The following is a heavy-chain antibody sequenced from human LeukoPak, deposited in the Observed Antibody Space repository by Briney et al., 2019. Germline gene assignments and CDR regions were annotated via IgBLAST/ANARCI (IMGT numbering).Heavy chain of an antibody. CDR3: AGGSGSYGNFDY. J-gene: IGHJ4*02. Sequence: PSQTLSLTCTVSGGSISSGGYYWSWIRQHPGKGLEWIGYIYYSGSTYYNPSLKSRVTMSVDTSKNQFSLKLSSVTAADTAVYYCAGGSGSYGNFDYWGQGTLVTVSS. CDR1: GGSISSGGYY. D-gene: IGHD1-26*01. CDR2: IYYSGST. V-gene: IGHV4-31*03.